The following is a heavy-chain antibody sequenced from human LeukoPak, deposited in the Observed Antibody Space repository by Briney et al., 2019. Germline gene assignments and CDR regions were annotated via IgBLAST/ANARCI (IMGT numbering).Heavy chain of an antibody. Sequence: ASVKVSCKASGYTFTGYYMHWVRQAPGQGLGWMGWINPNSGGTNYTQKFQGRVTMTRDTSISTAYMELSRLRSDDAAVYSCASSSWYGAPLDYWGQGTLVTVSS. V-gene: IGHV1-2*02. CDR3: ASSSWYGAPLDY. D-gene: IGHD6-13*01. CDR1: GYTFTGYY. CDR2: INPNSGGT. J-gene: IGHJ4*02.